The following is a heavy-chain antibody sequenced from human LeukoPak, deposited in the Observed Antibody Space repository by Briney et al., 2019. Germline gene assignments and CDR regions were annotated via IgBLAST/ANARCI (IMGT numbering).Heavy chain of an antibody. CDR1: GFTFSSYW. CDR2: INQDGSET. CDR3: ASSVTTTGFDY. V-gene: IGHV3-7*01. Sequence: GGSLRLSCAASGFTFSSYWMSWARQAPGKGLEWVANINQDGSETYYVDSVKGRFTISRDNAKNSLYLQMNSLRAEDTAVYYCASSVTTTGFDYWGQGTLVTVSS. J-gene: IGHJ4*02. D-gene: IGHD4-17*01.